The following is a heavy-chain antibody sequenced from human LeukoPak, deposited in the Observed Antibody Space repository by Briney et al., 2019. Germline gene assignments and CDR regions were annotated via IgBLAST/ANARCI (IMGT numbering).Heavy chain of an antibody. CDR1: GFTFDDYG. CDR3: ATARAAYSSSWRFAWFDP. V-gene: IGHV3-20*04. D-gene: IGHD6-13*01. J-gene: IGHJ5*02. CDR2: INWNGGST. Sequence: PGGSLRLSCAASGFTFDDYGMSWVRQAPGKGLEWVSGINWNGGSTGYADSVKGRFTISRDNAKNSLYLQMSSLRAEDTALYYCATARAAYSSSWRFAWFDPWGQGTLVTVSS.